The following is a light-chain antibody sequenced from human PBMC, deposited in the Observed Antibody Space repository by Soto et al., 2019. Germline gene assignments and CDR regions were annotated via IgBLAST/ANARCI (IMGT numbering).Light chain of an antibody. CDR3: QQYFAPPWT. CDR1: RSVFYSSNEKNY. CDR2: WAS. Sequence: DIVMAQSPVSLAVYLGERATINCRSSRSVFYSSNEKNYLAWYQQRPGHSPTLLRYWASTRESGVPDRFSGSGSGTNCTLTSATLQAEDVATYYCQQYFAPPWTVGQGTKVEIK. V-gene: IGKV4-1*01. J-gene: IGKJ1*01.